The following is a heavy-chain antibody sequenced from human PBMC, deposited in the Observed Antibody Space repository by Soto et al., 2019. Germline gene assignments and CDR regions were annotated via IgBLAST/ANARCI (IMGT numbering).Heavy chain of an antibody. D-gene: IGHD1-26*01. Sequence: GASVKVSCKASGGTFSSYAISWVRQAPGQGLEWMGGIIPILGTANCAQKFQGRVTITADESTSTAYMELSSLRSEDTAVYYCARDMHAGFTHYFDPWGQGTLVTVSS. CDR1: GGTFSSYA. V-gene: IGHV1-69*13. CDR3: ARDMHAGFTHYFDP. J-gene: IGHJ5*02. CDR2: IIPILGTA.